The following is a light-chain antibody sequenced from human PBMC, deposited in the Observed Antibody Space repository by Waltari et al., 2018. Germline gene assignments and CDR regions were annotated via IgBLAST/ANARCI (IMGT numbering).Light chain of an antibody. CDR1: QTMTNN. CDR3: QQTYITPHT. CDR2: AAS. J-gene: IGKJ2*01. Sequence: DIQMTQSPSSLSASVGDRVAIACRASQTMTNNLNWYQQKPGEAPKLLIYAASSLQSGVPSRFSGSGSGTPFTLTISSLQPEDFATYYCQQTYITPHTFGQGTKLEIK. V-gene: IGKV1-39*01.